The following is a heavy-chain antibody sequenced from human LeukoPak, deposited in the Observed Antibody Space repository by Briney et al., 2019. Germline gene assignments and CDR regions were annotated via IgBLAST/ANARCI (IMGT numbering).Heavy chain of an antibody. D-gene: IGHD1-1*01. Sequence: SWGSLRLSCAASGFTFNNYWIHWVRQVPGKGLVWVSRINNDGSSASYVDSVKGRFTISRDNAKNTLFLQMNSLRAADTAVYYCARRGTGHGMDVWGQGTTVIVSS. CDR3: ARRGTGHGMDV. V-gene: IGHV3-74*01. J-gene: IGHJ6*02. CDR1: GFTFNNYW. CDR2: INNDGSSA.